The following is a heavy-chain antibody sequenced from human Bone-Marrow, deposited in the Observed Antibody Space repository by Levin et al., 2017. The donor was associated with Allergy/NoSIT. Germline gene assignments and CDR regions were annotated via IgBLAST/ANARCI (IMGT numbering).Heavy chain of an antibody. D-gene: IGHD3-22*01. Sequence: GGSLRLSCAASGFTFSDYYMSWIRQAPGKGLEWVSYISSSGSTIYYADSVKGRFTISRDNAKNSLYLQMNSLRAEDTAVYYCARSLSYYDSSGYYWWGQGTLVTVSS. V-gene: IGHV3-11*01. CDR3: ARSLSYYDSSGYYW. J-gene: IGHJ4*02. CDR1: GFTFSDYY. CDR2: ISSSGSTI.